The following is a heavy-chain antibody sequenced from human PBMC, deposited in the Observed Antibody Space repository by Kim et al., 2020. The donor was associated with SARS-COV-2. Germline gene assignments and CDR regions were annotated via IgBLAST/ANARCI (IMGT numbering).Heavy chain of an antibody. CDR2: IWYDGSKK. D-gene: IGHD2-15*01. Sequence: GGSLRLSCAASGFIFSRYGMHWVRQAPGKGLEWVAVIWYDGSKKYYADSVNGRFTISRDSSRNTLYLQMNSLRAEDTAMYYCTRDQAVGWHDYWGQGTLVTVSS. J-gene: IGHJ4*02. V-gene: IGHV3-33*01. CDR1: GFIFSRYG. CDR3: TRDQAVGWHDY.